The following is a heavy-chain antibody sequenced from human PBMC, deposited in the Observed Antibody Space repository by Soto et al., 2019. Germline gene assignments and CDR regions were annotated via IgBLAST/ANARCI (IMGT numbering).Heavy chain of an antibody. D-gene: IGHD2-8*01. V-gene: IGHV1-2*04. Sequence: ASVKVSCKASGYSLTDYHIHWVRQAPGQGLEWMGRINPKSGGTSTAQKFQGWVTMTTDTSISTASMELTRLTSDDTAIYYCARGDSTDCSNGVCSFFYNHDMDVWGQGTTVTVSS. CDR1: GYSLTDYH. CDR2: INPKSGGT. CDR3: ARGDSTDCSNGVCSFFYNHDMDV. J-gene: IGHJ6*02.